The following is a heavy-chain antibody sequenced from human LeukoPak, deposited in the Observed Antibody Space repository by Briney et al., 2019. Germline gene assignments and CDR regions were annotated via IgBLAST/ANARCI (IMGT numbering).Heavy chain of an antibody. D-gene: IGHD3-16*01. J-gene: IGHJ2*01. CDR2: ISYGGNNK. CDR3: ARDWGARNYGWHFDL. Sequence: GGSLRLSCVASGFTFSNYAMHWVRQAPGEGLQWMAVISYGGNNKYYAVSVKGRFTISRDNSKNTLYLQMNSLRAEDTAVFYCARDWGARNYGWHFDLWGRGTLVTVSS. CDR1: GFTFSNYA. V-gene: IGHV3-30*01.